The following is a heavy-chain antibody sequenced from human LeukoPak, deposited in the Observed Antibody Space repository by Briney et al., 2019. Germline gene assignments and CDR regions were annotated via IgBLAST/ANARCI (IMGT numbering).Heavy chain of an antibody. Sequence: PGGSLRLPCAASGFTFSSYAMSWVRQAPGKGLEWVSAISGSGGSTYYADSVKGRFTISRDNSKNTLYLQMNSLRAEDTAVYYCAKASSSGWYGRFQHWGQGTLVTVSS. CDR1: GFTFSSYA. D-gene: IGHD6-19*01. CDR3: AKASSSGWYGRFQH. V-gene: IGHV3-23*01. CDR2: ISGSGGST. J-gene: IGHJ1*01.